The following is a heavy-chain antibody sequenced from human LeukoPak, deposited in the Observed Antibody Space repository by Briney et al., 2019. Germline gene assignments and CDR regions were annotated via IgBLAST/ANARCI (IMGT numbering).Heavy chain of an antibody. CDR1: GFTFSDYY. CDR3: AREGAAYSSSWYFDY. J-gene: IGHJ4*02. CDR2: ISSSGSTI. D-gene: IGHD6-13*01. Sequence: GGSLRLSCAASGFTFSDYYMSWIRQAPGKGLEWVSYISSSGSTIYYADSVKGRFTISGDNAKNSLYLQMNSLRAEDTAVYYCAREGAAYSSSWYFDYWGQGTLVTVSS. V-gene: IGHV3-11*01.